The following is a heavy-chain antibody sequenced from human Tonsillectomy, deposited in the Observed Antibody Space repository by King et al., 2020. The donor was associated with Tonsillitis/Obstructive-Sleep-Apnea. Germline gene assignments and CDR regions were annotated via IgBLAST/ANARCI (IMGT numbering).Heavy chain of an antibody. CDR2: INHSGST. Sequence: VQLQQWGAGLLKPSETLSLTCAVYGGSFSGYYWSWIRQPPGKGLEWIGEINHSGSTNYNPSLKSRVTISVNTSKKQFSLKLSFVTAADTAVYYCSRGEGSTMIHYYYYYIDVFVKGTTVTVSS. CDR3: SRGEGSTMIHYYYYYIDV. CDR1: GGSFSGYY. V-gene: IGHV4-34*01. D-gene: IGHD2-2*01. J-gene: IGHJ6*03.